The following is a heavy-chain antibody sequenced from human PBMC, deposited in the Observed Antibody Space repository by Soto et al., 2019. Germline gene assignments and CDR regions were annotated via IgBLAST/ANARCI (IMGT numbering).Heavy chain of an antibody. D-gene: IGHD6-6*01. V-gene: IGHV3-21*01. J-gene: IGHJ6*02. CDR3: ASPYSSSSGAAYYYYGMDV. CDR2: ISSSSSYI. Sequence: GGSLRLSCAASGFTFSSYSMNWVRQAPGKGLEWVSSISSSSSYIYYADSVKGRFTISRDNAKNSLYLQMNSLRAEDTAVYYCASPYSSSSGAAYYYYGMDVWGQGTTVTVSS. CDR1: GFTFSSYS.